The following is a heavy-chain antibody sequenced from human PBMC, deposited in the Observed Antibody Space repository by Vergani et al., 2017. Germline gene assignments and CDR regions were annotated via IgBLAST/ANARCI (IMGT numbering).Heavy chain of an antibody. J-gene: IGHJ4*02. CDR3: ARRSGIVYDIFSGTQYCFDF. V-gene: IGHV4-38-2*01. D-gene: IGHD3-9*01. CDR1: GFSIDNGYY. CDR2: IYRTGRT. Sequence: QVQLQESGPGLVKPSETLSLTCAVSGFSIDNGYYWDWIRQPPGKGLEWIGSIYRTGRTHFNPSLKSRVTISVDTSNNNFSLRLNSLTAADTAVYYCARRSGIVYDIFSGTQYCFDFWGQGTLVTVSS.